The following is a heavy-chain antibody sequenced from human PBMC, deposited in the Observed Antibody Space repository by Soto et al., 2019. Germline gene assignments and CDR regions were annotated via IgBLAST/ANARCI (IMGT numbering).Heavy chain of an antibody. Sequence: GGSLRLSCAASGFTFSNYAINWVRQSPGKGLEWVSVISGSVGSTYYADSVKGRFTITRDNAKNSLYLHMNSLRAEDTAIYFCARDRSADRFVEYFQYWGQGTLVTVSS. D-gene: IGHD6-19*01. CDR3: ARDRSADRFVEYFQY. J-gene: IGHJ1*01. V-gene: IGHV3-23*01. CDR1: GFTFSNYA. CDR2: ISGSVGST.